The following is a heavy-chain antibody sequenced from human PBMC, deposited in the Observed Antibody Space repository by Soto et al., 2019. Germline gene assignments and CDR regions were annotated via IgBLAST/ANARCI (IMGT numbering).Heavy chain of an antibody. V-gene: IGHV1-18*04. D-gene: IGHD2-2*01. CDR1: GYTFTAYD. Sequence: QFQLVQSGAEGKKPGDSVKVSCKASGYTFTAYDIAWVRQAPGQGREWMGWVSTYNGFPNYAQKCQDRVTMTTDASTTTAYMDLRSLTSDDSALYFWARRGWSSAICYGRDWFDPWGQGTLVIVSS. CDR3: ARRGWSSAICYGRDWFDP. CDR2: VSTYNGFP. J-gene: IGHJ5*02.